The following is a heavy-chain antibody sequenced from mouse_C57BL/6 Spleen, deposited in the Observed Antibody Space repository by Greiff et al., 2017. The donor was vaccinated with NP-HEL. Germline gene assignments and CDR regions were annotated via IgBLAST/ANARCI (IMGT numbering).Heavy chain of an antibody. J-gene: IGHJ2*01. Sequence: SGAELVRPGASVTLSCKASGYTFTDYEMHWVKQTPVHGLEWIGAIDPETGGTAYNQKFKGKAILTADKSSSTAYMELRSLTSEDSAVYYCTSRQLRPHYFDYWGQGTTLTVSS. D-gene: IGHD3-2*02. V-gene: IGHV1-15*01. CDR3: TSRQLRPHYFDY. CDR1: GYTFTDYE. CDR2: IDPETGGT.